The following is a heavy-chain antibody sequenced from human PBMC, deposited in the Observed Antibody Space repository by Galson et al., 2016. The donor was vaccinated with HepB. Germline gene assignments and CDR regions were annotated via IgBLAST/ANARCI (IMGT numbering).Heavy chain of an antibody. Sequence: SLRLSCAALGFTFSNYATAWVRLPPGKGLEWVSTIRGGGDATYYADSVKGRFTISRDNSRSTLYLHLSSLRAEDTALYYCARGHGDYFPANYFNYWGQGTLVTVSS. CDR1: GFTFSNYA. CDR3: ARGHGDYFPANYFNY. J-gene: IGHJ4*02. V-gene: IGHV3-23*01. CDR2: IRGGGDAT. D-gene: IGHD4-17*01.